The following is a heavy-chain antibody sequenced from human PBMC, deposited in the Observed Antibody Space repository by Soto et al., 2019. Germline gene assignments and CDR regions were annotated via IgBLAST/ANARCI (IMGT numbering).Heavy chain of an antibody. CDR2: IYHSGST. CDR1: GGSISSGGYS. CDR3: ARELVAATDPYFYY. V-gene: IGHV4-30-2*01. D-gene: IGHD2-15*01. J-gene: IGHJ4*02. Sequence: QLQLQESGSGLVKPSQTLSLTCAVSGGSISSGGYSWSWIRQPPGKGLEWIGYIYHSGSTYYNPSLKSRVTISVDRSKNQFSLKLSSVTAADTAVYYCARELVAATDPYFYYWGQGTLVTVSS.